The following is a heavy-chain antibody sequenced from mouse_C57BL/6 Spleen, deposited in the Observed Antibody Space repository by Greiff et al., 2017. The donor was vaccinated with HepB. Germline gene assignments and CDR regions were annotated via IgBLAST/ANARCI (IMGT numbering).Heavy chain of an antibody. Sequence: VQLVESGPGLVKPSQSLSLTCSVTGYSITSGYYWNWIRQFPGNKLEWMGYISYDGSNNYNPSLKNRISITRDTSKNQFFLKLNSVTTEDTATYYCARDGILDYWGQGTTLTVSS. CDR2: ISYDGSN. CDR3: ARDGILDY. J-gene: IGHJ2*01. CDR1: GYSITSGYY. D-gene: IGHD4-1*01. V-gene: IGHV3-6*01.